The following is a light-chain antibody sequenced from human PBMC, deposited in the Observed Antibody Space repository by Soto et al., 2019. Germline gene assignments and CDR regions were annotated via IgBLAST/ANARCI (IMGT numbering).Light chain of an antibody. CDR1: SSDVGVYNY. CDR3: SSYAGSNNFVV. V-gene: IGLV2-8*01. J-gene: IGLJ2*01. Sequence: QSALTQPPSASGSPGQSVTISCTGTSSDVGVYNYVSWYQQHPGKAPKLMIYEVSKRPSGVPDRFSGSKSGNTASLTVFGLQAEDEADYYCSSYAGSNNFVVFGGGTKLTVL. CDR2: EVS.